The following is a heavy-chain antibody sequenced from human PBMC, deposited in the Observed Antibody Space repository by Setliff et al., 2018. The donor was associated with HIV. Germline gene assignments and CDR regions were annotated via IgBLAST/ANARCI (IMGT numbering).Heavy chain of an antibody. Sequence: SETLSLTCSVTGGSIINYFWGWIRMPPGKGLEWIGYIYYSGSTDYNPSLKSRVAISVDTSKNQVSLKLNSVTAADTAVYYCARAAYSGTYLWEPASDLWGPGTLVTVSS. D-gene: IGHD1-26*01. J-gene: IGHJ2*01. CDR3: ARAAYSGTYLWEPASDL. CDR2: IYYSGST. V-gene: IGHV4-59*01. CDR1: GGSIINYF.